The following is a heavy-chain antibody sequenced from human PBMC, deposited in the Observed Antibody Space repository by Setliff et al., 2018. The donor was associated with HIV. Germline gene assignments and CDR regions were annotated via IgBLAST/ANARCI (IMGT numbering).Heavy chain of an antibody. D-gene: IGHD4-17*01. J-gene: IGHJ6*03. CDR3: ARGSLLRRTVSNLFETVDYWDYYLDV. Sequence: ASVKVSCKASGGTFKNDVISWVRQAPGQGLEWMRGITPVFGTANYAQKFQGRVTIIADESTSTAYMEISNLRSEDTAVYYCARGSLLRRTVSNLFETVDYWDYYLDVWGKGTTVTVSS. CDR1: GGTFKNDV. V-gene: IGHV1-69*13. CDR2: ITPVFGTA.